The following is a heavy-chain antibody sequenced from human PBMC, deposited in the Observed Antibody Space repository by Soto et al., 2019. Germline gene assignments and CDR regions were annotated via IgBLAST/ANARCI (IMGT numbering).Heavy chain of an antibody. D-gene: IGHD6-6*01. J-gene: IGHJ4*02. CDR3: ARHGSGYSSSSGNFDY. CDR1: GYSFTSYW. Sequence: PGESLKISCNGSGYSFTSYWIGWVRQMPGKGLEWMGIIYPGDSDTRYSPSFQGQVTISADKSISTAYLQWSSLKASDTAMYYCARHGSGYSSSSGNFDYWGQGTLVTVSS. V-gene: IGHV5-51*01. CDR2: IYPGDSDT.